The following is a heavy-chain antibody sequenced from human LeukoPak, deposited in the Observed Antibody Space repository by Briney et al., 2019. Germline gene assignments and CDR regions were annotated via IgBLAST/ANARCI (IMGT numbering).Heavy chain of an antibody. Sequence: GGSLRLSCAASGFTLNGYWMHWVRQAPREGLVWASRIDPDGSTTNYAESVKGRFTTSRDNAKNTMYLQMNSLRAEDTALYYCTRVQAGRSGLMDVWGRGTTVTVSS. J-gene: IGHJ6*02. D-gene: IGHD2-8*02. CDR2: IDPDGSTT. CDR3: TRVQAGRSGLMDV. V-gene: IGHV3-74*01. CDR1: GFTLNGYW.